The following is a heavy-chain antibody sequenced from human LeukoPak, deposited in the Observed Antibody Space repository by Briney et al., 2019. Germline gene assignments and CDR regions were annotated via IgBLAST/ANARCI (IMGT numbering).Heavy chain of an antibody. V-gene: IGHV3-48*03. D-gene: IGHD2-21*02. CDR1: GFTFSSYE. Sequence: GGSLRISCAASGFTFSSYEMNWVRQGPGKGLEWVSYISISGSTIYYADSVKGRFTISRDNAKNSLYLQMNSLRAEDTAVYYCARDLSTYCGGDCYGIFDYWGQGTLVTVSS. J-gene: IGHJ4*02. CDR2: ISISGSTI. CDR3: ARDLSTYCGGDCYGIFDY.